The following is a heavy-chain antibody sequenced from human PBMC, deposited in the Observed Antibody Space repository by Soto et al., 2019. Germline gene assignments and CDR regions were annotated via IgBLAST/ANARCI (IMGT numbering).Heavy chain of an antibody. CDR1: GFTFSSYW. CDR2: IKYDGSEK. J-gene: IGHJ4*02. CDR3: ASSPHKDSRPDY. D-gene: IGHD3-22*01. Sequence: PGGSLRLSCAASGFTFSSYWMSWARQAPGRGLEWMANIKYDGSEKYYVDSVKGRLTISRDNAKNSLYLQMNSLRAEDTAVYYCASSPHKDSRPDYWGQGTLVTVSS. V-gene: IGHV3-7*03.